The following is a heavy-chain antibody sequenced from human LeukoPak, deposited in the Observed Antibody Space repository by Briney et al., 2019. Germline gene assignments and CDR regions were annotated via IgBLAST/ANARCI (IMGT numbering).Heavy chain of an antibody. CDR3: ARHYSSSWILFDY. V-gene: IGHV5-51*01. CDR1: GYSFTSYW. CDR2: IYPGDSDT. Sequence: KPGKSLKISCKGSGYSFTSYWIGWVRQMPGKGLEWMGIIYPGDSDTRYSPSFQGQVTISADKSISTAYLQWSSLKASDTAMYYCARHYSSSWILFDYWGQGTLVTVSS. D-gene: IGHD6-13*01. J-gene: IGHJ4*02.